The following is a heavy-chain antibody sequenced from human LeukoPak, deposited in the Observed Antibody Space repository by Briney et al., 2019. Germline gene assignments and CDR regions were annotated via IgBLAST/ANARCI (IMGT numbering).Heavy chain of an antibody. CDR3: TTVWYYYDSSGYYYARGPSAFDI. CDR1: GFTFSNAW. D-gene: IGHD3-22*01. J-gene: IGHJ3*02. CDR2: IKSKTDGGTT. V-gene: IGHV3-15*01. Sequence: PGGSLRLSCAASGFTFSNAWMSWVRQAPGKGLEWVGRIKSKTDGGTTDYAAPVKGRFTISRDDSKNTLYLQMNSLKTEDTAVYYCTTVWYYYDSSGYYYARGPSAFDIWGQGTMVTVSS.